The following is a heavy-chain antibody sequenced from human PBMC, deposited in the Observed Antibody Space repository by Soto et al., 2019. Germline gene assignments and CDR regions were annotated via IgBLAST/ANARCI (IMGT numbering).Heavy chain of an antibody. CDR3: TRVEVVPFDY. V-gene: IGHV3-73*02. Sequence: EVQLVESGGGLVQPGGSLKLSCAASGFTFSGTALHWVRQASGKGLEWVGRIRNKATNHATAYAASVKGRFTISRDDSKNTAFLQMNSLQTEDTAVYYSTRVEVVPFDYWGLGTLVTVSS. D-gene: IGHD2-2*01. CDR1: GFTFSGTA. J-gene: IGHJ4*02. CDR2: IRNKATNHAT.